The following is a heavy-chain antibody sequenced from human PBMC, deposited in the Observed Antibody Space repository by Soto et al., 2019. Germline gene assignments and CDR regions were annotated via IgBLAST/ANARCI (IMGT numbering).Heavy chain of an antibody. CDR2: FSGSGGNI. J-gene: IGHJ6*02. CDR1: GFTFSTHA. Sequence: PGESRRLACVASGFTFSTHAMSWVRQVPGKGLEWVSTFSGSGGNIYYGESVKGRFTISRDDPKNTLYLDMNSRRVEDTAVYYCAKDPPWTVGPLAMDVWGQGTTVTVSS. CDR3: AKDPPWTVGPLAMDV. V-gene: IGHV3-23*01. D-gene: IGHD2-2*01.